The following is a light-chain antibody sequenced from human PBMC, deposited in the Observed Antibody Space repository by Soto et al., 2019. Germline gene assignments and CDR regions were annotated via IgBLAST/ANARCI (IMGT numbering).Light chain of an antibody. J-gene: IGLJ3*02. V-gene: IGLV2-14*03. CDR3: SSYTTINTVVV. CDR2: DVT. CDR1: SSDIGAYNY. Sequence: LTQPASVSGSPGQSITFSCTGTSSDIGAYNYVSWDQHHPGKAPKLLIYDVTDRPSGVSDRFSGSKSGTTASLTISGLQAEDEADYFCSSYTTINTVVVFGGGTKLTVL.